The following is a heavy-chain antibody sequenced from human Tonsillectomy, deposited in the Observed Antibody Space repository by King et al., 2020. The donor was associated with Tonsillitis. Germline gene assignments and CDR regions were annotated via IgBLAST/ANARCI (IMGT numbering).Heavy chain of an antibody. CDR3: ARDLTLIPAAIPVYYYGMDV. CDR1: GFTFSTYG. CDR2: ISFDGSNK. Sequence: QLVQSGGGVVQPGRSLRLSCAASGFTFSTYGMHWVRQAPGKGLEWVAVISFDGSNKFYADSVKGRFTISRDNSKNTLYLQMNSLRAEDTAVYYCARDLTLIPAAIPVYYYGMDVWGQGTTVTVSS. V-gene: IGHV3-33*05. D-gene: IGHD2-2*01. J-gene: IGHJ6*02.